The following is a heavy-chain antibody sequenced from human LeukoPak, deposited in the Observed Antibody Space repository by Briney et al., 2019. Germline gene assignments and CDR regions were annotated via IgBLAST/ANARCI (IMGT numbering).Heavy chain of an antibody. CDR2: IYYIGST. V-gene: IGHV4-59*01. J-gene: IGHJ3*02. CDR3: ARLVGSEYDFDTFDI. CDR1: GSSIRSYC. D-gene: IGHD3-3*01. Sequence: SETLSLTCDVSGSSIRSYCWNWIRQPPGQGLEWISYIYYIGSTNYNPSLKSRVIISLDTSKNHFSLKLSSVTAADTAVYYCARLVGSEYDFDTFDIWGQGTMVTVSS.